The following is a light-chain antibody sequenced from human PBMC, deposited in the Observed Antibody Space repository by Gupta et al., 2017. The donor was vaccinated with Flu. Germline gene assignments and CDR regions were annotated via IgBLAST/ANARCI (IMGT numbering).Light chain of an antibody. J-gene: IGKJ1*01. CDR2: LVS. V-gene: IGKV2-30*01. CDR1: ESLVYSDGNTV. Sequence: DVVMTQSPLSLPVALGQPASISCRSSESLVYSDGNTVLHWFQQRPGQSPRRLIYLVSHRDSGVPDRFSGSGSGTVFTLKISRVEAEDVGVYFCMQGAHWPWAFGQETKVEIK. CDR3: MQGAHWPWA.